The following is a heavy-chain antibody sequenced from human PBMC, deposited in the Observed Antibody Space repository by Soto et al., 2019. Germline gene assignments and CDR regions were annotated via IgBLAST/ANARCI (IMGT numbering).Heavy chain of an antibody. Sequence: QVQLVQSGAAVKKPGSSVKVSCRASGGTFSSYAISWVRQAPGQGLEWMGGISPIFGTANYAQKFQGRVTITADESTSTAYMELSSLRSEDTAVYYCAREKIAVARYYYYGMDVWGQGTTVTVSS. J-gene: IGHJ6*02. CDR3: AREKIAVARYYYYGMDV. D-gene: IGHD6-19*01. V-gene: IGHV1-69*01. CDR1: GGTFSSYA. CDR2: ISPIFGTA.